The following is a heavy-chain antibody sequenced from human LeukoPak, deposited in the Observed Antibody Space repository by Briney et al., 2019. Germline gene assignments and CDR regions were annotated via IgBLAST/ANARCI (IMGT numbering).Heavy chain of an antibody. CDR3: ARNASDSGTSYFDY. Sequence: PSETLSLTCTVSGGSISSGTYYWGWVRHPPGKGLEWIGSIYYSGSTSYNPSLKSRVTISVDTSKNQFSLKLDSVTAADTAVYYCARNASDSGTSYFDYWGQGTLVTVSS. V-gene: IGHV4-39*01. CDR1: GGSISSGTYY. CDR2: IYYSGST. J-gene: IGHJ4*02. D-gene: IGHD1-26*01.